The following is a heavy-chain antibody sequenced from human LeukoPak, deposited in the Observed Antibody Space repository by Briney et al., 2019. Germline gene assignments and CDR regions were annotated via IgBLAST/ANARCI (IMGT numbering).Heavy chain of an antibody. J-gene: IGHJ4*02. CDR2: IYYSGST. CDR3: ARHPDSSGGYGIDY. CDR1: GGSISSYY. D-gene: IGHD6-19*01. Sequence: SETLSLTCTVSGGSISSYYWSWIRQPPGKGLEWIGYIYYSGSTNYNPSLKSRVTISVDTSKNQFALKLSSVTAADTAVYYCARHPDSSGGYGIDYWGQGTLVTVSS. V-gene: IGHV4-59*08.